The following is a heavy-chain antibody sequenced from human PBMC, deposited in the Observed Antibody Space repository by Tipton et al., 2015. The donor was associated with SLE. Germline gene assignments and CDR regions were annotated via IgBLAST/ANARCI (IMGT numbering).Heavy chain of an antibody. J-gene: IGHJ5*02. D-gene: IGHD6-13*01. CDR2: INHSGST. V-gene: IGHV4-34*01. CDR1: GGSFSGYY. Sequence: TLSLTCAVYGGSFSGYYWSWIRQPPGKGLEWIGEINHSGSTNYNPSLKSRVTISADTSKNQFSLKLSSVTAADTAVYYCARGQDSSSGGFDPWGQGTLVTVSS. CDR3: ARGQDSSSGGFDP.